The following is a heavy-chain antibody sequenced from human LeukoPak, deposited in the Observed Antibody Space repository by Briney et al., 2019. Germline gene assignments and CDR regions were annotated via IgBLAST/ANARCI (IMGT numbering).Heavy chain of an antibody. V-gene: IGHV3-9*01. CDR1: GFTFDDYA. D-gene: IGHD6-19*01. CDR2: ISWNSGSI. CDR3: VRWGLEAGMDY. J-gene: IGHJ4*02. Sequence: GGSLRLSCAASGFTFDDYAMHWVRQAPGKGLEWVSGISWNSGSIGYADSVKGRFTISRDNAKNSLYLQMNSLRTEETAVYICVRWGLEAGMDYWGQGVLVTVSS.